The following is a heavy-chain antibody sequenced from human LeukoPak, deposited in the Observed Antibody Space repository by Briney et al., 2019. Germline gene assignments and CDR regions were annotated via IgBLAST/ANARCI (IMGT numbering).Heavy chain of an antibody. V-gene: IGHV1-8*01. J-gene: IGHJ4*02. CDR1: GYTFTSYD. D-gene: IGHD3-22*01. CDR2: MNPNSGNT. Sequence: ASVKVSCKASGYTFTSYDINWVRQATGQGLEWMGWMNPNSGNTGYAQKFQGRVTMTRNTSISTACMELSSLRSEDTAVYYCARGRYYDSSGYYWGDHWGQGTLVTVSS. CDR3: ARGRYYDSSGYYWGDH.